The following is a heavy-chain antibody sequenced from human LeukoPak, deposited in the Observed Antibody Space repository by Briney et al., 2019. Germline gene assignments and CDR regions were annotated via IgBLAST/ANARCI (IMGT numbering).Heavy chain of an antibody. CDR1: GFTFSSYG. CDR3: ARGIDY. Sequence: GGSLRLSCAASGFTFSSYGVHWVRKAPGKGLEWVAVISYDGSNKYYADSVKGRLTISRDTSKNMVFLQMNSLRVEDTAVYYCARGIDYWGRGTLVTVSS. V-gene: IGHV3-30*03. J-gene: IGHJ4*02. CDR2: ISYDGSNK.